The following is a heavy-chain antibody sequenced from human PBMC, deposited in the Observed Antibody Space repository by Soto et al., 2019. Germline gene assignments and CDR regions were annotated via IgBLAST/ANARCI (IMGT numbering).Heavy chain of an antibody. Sequence: EVPLVESGGGLVKPGVSLRLSCAASGFTFYSYSMNWVRQAPGKGLEWVASISTGSSYVYYAASVKGRFTISRDNAKNSLFLQMNSLRAEDTAVYYCARDLAPSTIEARYFDYWGQGTLVTVSS. D-gene: IGHD6-6*01. J-gene: IGHJ4*02. CDR2: ISTGSSYV. CDR3: ARDLAPSTIEARYFDY. V-gene: IGHV3-21*01. CDR1: GFTFYSYS.